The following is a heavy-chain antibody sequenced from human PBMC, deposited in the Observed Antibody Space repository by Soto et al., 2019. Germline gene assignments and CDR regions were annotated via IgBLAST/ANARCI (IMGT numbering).Heavy chain of an antibody. Sequence: PSETLSLICTVSGGSISSGDYYWTWIRQPPGKGLEWIGYIYYSGSTNYNPSLKSRVTISVDTSKNQFSLKLSSVTAADTAVYYCAREGLLLWFGEPIPGWFDPWGQGTLVTVSS. V-gene: IGHV4-61*08. CDR3: AREGLLLWFGEPIPGWFDP. J-gene: IGHJ5*02. CDR2: IYYSGST. CDR1: GGSISSGDYY. D-gene: IGHD3-10*01.